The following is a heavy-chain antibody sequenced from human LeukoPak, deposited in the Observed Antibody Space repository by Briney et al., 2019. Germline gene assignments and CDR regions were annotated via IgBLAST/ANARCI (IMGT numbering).Heavy chain of an antibody. V-gene: IGHV1-2*02. CDR1: GYTFTGYY. Sequence: ASVKVSCKASGYTFTGYYMHWVRQAPGQGLEWMGWINPNSGGTNYAQKFQGRVTMTRDTSISTAYMELSRLRSDDTAVYYCARYCSSTSCTSPSSFDYWGQGTLVTVSS. CDR2: INPNSGGT. J-gene: IGHJ4*02. D-gene: IGHD2-2*01. CDR3: ARYCSSTSCTSPSSFDY.